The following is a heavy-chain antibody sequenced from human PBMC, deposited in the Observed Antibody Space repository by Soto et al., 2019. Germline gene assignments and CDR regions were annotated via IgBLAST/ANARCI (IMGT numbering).Heavy chain of an antibody. CDR1: GGTFSSYA. Sequence: QVQLVQSGAEVKKPGSSVKVSCKASGGTFSSYAITWVRQAPGQGLEWMGGIIPIFGTANYAQKFQGRVTITADESTSTPYMELSSLRSEDTAVYYCASRDSGNFGSYYYSGMDVWGQGTTVTVSS. V-gene: IGHV1-69*12. J-gene: IGHJ6*02. CDR3: ASRDSGNFGSYYYSGMDV. CDR2: IIPIFGTA. D-gene: IGHD1-26*01.